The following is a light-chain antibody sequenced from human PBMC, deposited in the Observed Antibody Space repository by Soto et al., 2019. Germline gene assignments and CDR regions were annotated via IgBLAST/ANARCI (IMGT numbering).Light chain of an antibody. Sequence: EIVMTQSPATLSVSPGERATLSCRASQSVSSNLAWYQQKPGQAPRLLIYGASTRATGIPAMFSGSGSGTEFTLTVSSLQSEDFAVFYCQQYNNWPPWTFGQRIKVEIK. V-gene: IGKV3-15*01. J-gene: IGKJ1*01. CDR1: QSVSSN. CDR3: QQYNNWPPWT. CDR2: GAS.